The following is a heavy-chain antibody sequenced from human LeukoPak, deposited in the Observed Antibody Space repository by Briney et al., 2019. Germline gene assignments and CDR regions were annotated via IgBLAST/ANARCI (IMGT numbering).Heavy chain of an antibody. CDR2: ISGSGGST. V-gene: IGHV3-23*01. Sequence: GGSLRLSCAASGFTFSSYAMSWVRQAPGKGLEWVSAISGSGGSTYYADSVKGRFTISRDNSKNTLYLQMNSLRAEDTAVYYCAKDGYYGGNSGHWFDPWGQGTLVTVSS. D-gene: IGHD4-23*01. J-gene: IGHJ5*02. CDR1: GFTFSSYA. CDR3: AKDGYYGGNSGHWFDP.